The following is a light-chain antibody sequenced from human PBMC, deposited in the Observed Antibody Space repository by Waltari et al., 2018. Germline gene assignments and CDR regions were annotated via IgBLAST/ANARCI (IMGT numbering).Light chain of an antibody. V-gene: IGKV1-39*01. CDR3: QQSFTALWT. CDR2: GAS. J-gene: IGKJ1*01. CDR1: KNINNY. Sequence: DIQMSQSPSSLSASVGDRGNITCRASKNINNYLHWYQHRPGQAPRLLIYGASTLQGGVPSRFSGSGSGTHFTLTIGSLQTEDFGTYYCQQSFTALWTFGRGTKVEVK.